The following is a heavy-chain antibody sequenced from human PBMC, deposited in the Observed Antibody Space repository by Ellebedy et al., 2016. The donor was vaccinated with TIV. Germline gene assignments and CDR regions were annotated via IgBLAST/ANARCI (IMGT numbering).Heavy chain of an antibody. J-gene: IGHJ4*02. CDR2: IYTSGST. D-gene: IGHD6-13*01. CDR1: GGSISSGSYY. Sequence: SETLSLXCTVSGGSISSGSYYWSWIRQPAGKGLEWIGRIYTSGSTNYNPSLKSRVTMSVDTSKNQFSLKLSSVTAADTAVYYCARDRGAAGTLALDYWGQGTLVTVSS. CDR3: ARDRGAAGTLALDY. V-gene: IGHV4-61*02.